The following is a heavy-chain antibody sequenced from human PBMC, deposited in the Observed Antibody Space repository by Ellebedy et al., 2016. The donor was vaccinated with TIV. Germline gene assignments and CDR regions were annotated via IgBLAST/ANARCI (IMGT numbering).Heavy chain of an antibody. J-gene: IGHJ4*02. CDR3: ATSAQDIVLMVYARGFDY. CDR1: GYTLTELS. V-gene: IGHV1-24*01. Sequence: ASVKVSCXVSGYTLTELSMHWVRQAPGKGLEWMGGFDPEDGETIYAQKFQGRVTMTEDTSTDTAYMELSSLRSEDTAVYYCATSAQDIVLMVYARGFDYWGQGTLVTVSS. CDR2: FDPEDGET. D-gene: IGHD2-8*01.